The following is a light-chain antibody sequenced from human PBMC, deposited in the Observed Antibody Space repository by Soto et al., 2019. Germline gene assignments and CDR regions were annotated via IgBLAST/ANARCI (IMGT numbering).Light chain of an antibody. CDR1: QDIRND. CDR2: DGS. Sequence: AIQMTQSPSSLSASVGARVTITCRASQDIRNDLGWYQQKPGKAPKLLIYDGSKLQSGVPSRFSGSVSGTDFTLTISSLQPEDFATYYCLQDYNFPRTFGQGTKVEVK. V-gene: IGKV1-6*01. CDR3: LQDYNFPRT. J-gene: IGKJ1*01.